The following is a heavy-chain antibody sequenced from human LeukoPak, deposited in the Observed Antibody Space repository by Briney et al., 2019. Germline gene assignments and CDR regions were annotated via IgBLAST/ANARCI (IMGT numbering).Heavy chain of an antibody. CDR3: AREQYYGSGSYYICWFDT. D-gene: IGHD3-10*01. CDR1: EFTFSSYS. V-gene: IGHV3-21*01. CDR2: ISSSGSHI. J-gene: IGHJ5*02. Sequence: GGSLRLSCAASEFTFSSYSMNWVRQAPGKGLEWVSSISSSGSHIYYVDSVKGRFTISRDNAKNSLYLQMNSLRAEDTAVYYCAREQYYGSGSYYICWFDTWGQGSLVTVSS.